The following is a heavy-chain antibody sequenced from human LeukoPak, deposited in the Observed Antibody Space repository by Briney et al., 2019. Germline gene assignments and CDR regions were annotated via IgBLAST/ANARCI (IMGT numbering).Heavy chain of an antibody. Sequence: ASXXVSCKASGYTFTSYYMHWVRQAPGQGLEWMGIINPSGGSTSYAQKFQGRVTMTRDTSTSTVYMELSSLRSEDTAVYYCARKGQLKEKGVDYWGQGTLVTVSS. CDR2: INPSGGST. V-gene: IGHV1-46*01. CDR3: ARKGQLKEKGVDY. CDR1: GYTFTSYY. D-gene: IGHD6-6*01. J-gene: IGHJ4*02.